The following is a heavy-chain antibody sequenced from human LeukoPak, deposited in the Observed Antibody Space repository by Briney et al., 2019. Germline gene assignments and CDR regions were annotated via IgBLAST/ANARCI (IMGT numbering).Heavy chain of an antibody. CDR2: ISWNSGSI. J-gene: IGHJ6*02. Sequence: GGSLRLSCAASGFTFDDYAMHWVRQAPGKGLEWVSGISWNSGSIGYADSVKGRFTISRDNAKNSLYLQMNSLRAEDTALYYCAKDIIPGGYYYGMDVWGQGTTVTVSS. CDR1: GFTFDDYA. CDR3: AKDIIPGGYYYGMDV. V-gene: IGHV3-9*01. D-gene: IGHD3-16*01.